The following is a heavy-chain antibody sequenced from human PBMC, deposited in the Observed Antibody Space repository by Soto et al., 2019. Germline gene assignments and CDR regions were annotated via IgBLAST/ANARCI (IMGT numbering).Heavy chain of an antibody. D-gene: IGHD4-4*01. CDR3: AKDQSPTVTSLFHYYYYGMDV. CDR1: GFTFSSYG. Sequence: GGSLRLSCAASGFTFSSYGLHWVRQAPGKGLEWVAVTSHDGSNKYYADSVKGRFTISRDNSKNTLYLQMNSLRAEDTAVYYCAKDQSPTVTSLFHYYYYGMDVWGQGTTVTVSS. CDR2: TSHDGSNK. J-gene: IGHJ6*02. V-gene: IGHV3-30*18.